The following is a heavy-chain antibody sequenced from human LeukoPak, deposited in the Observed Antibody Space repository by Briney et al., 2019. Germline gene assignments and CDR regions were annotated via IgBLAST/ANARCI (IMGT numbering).Heavy chain of an antibody. CDR3: ARHRSGYYYYGMDV. V-gene: IGHV7-4-1*02. J-gene: IGHJ6*02. CDR1: GYTFTSYA. CDR2: INTNTGNP. Sequence: ASVKVSCKASGYTFTSYAMNWVRQAPGQGLEWMGWINTNTGNPTYAQGFTGRFVFSLDTSVSTAYLQISSLKAEDTAVYYCARHRSGYYYYGMDVWGQGTTVTVSS.